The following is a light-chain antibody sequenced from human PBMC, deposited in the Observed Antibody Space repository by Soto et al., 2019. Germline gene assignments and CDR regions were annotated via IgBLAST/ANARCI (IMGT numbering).Light chain of an antibody. V-gene: IGLV2-8*01. CDR3: SSYAGIFYV. Sequence: SALTKPPSATVLPGESVTISCTGTSSDVGGYNYVSWYQQHPGKAPKLMIYEVSKRPSGVPDRFSGSKSGNTASLTVSGLQAEDEADYYCSSYAGIFYVFGTGTKVTVL. J-gene: IGLJ1*01. CDR2: EVS. CDR1: SSDVGGYNY.